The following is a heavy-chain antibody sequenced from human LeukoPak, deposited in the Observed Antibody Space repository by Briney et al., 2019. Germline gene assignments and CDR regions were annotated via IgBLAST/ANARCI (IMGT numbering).Heavy chain of an antibody. D-gene: IGHD6-19*01. V-gene: IGHV1-2*02. CDR1: GYTFTDYY. CDR2: INPNSGGT. CDR3: ARVGWSRIAVAGPHYYGMDV. J-gene: IGHJ6*02. Sequence: GASVKVSCKAPGYTFTDYYMHWVRQAPGQGLEWMGWINPNSGGTNYAQKFQGRVTMTRDTSISTAYMELSRLRSDDTAVYYCARVGWSRIAVAGPHYYGMDVWGQGTTVTVS.